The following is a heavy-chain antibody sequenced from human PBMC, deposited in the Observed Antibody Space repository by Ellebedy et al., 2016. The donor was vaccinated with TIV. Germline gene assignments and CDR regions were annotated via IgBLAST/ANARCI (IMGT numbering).Heavy chain of an antibody. J-gene: IGHJ4*02. D-gene: IGHD2/OR15-2a*01. CDR2: ISSDGSSK. V-gene: IGHV3-30-3*01. Sequence: GESLKISCAASGFTFSTYAMHWVRQAPDKGLEWVAVISSDGSSKYYADSVKGRFTMSKDNSKNTLYLQMNSLRPEDTAVYYCARGGLYSTSVEGFDYWGQGTLVTVSS. CDR1: GFTFSTYA. CDR3: ARGGLYSTSVEGFDY.